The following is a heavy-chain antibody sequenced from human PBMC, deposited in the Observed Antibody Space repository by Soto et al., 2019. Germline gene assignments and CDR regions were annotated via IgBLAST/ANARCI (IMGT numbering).Heavy chain of an antibody. Sequence: SSVKVSCKASGGTFSRYAISWVRQAPGQGLEWMGGIISIFGPANYAQTFQGRVTITADESPSTAYMELSSMRCGDSAVYYWARRLLAWLSPTAMYYYDGIDAWG. CDR3: ARRLLAWLSPTAMYYYDGIDA. D-gene: IGHD3-3*01. J-gene: IGHJ6*02. V-gene: IGHV1-69*13. CDR2: IISIFGPA. CDR1: GGTFSRYA.